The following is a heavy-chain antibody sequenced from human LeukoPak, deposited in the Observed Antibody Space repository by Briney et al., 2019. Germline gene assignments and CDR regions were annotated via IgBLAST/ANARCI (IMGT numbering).Heavy chain of an antibody. CDR1: GFTFSSYG. CDR3: AKDDDYIWGSYRRYYYMDV. Sequence: PGGSLRLSCAASGFTFSSYGMHWVRQAPGKGLEWVAVISYDGSNKYYADSVKGRFTISRDNSKNTLYLQMNSLRAEDAAVYYCAKDDDYIWGSYRRYYYMDVWGKGTTVTVSS. V-gene: IGHV3-30*18. D-gene: IGHD3-16*02. J-gene: IGHJ6*03. CDR2: ISYDGSNK.